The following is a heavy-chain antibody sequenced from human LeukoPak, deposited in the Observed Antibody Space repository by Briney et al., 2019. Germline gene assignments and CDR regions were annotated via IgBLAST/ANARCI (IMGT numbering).Heavy chain of an antibody. D-gene: IGHD1-20*01. J-gene: IGHJ4*02. CDR1: GFTFTNAW. CDR2: IKSKADGEAI. CDR3: STLTSRGLSDS. Sequence: GGSLRLSCAASGFTFTNAWMNWVRQAPGKGLEWVGRIKSKADGEAIDYAAPVKGRFTFSRDDSKNMLYLQMNSLKSEDTAVYYCSTLTSRGLSDSWGQGTPVTVSS. V-gene: IGHV3-15*07.